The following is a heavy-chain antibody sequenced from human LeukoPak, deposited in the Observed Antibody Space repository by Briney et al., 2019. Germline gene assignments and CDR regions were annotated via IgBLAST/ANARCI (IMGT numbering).Heavy chain of an antibody. Sequence: PSETLSLTCTVSGYSISSGYYWGWIRQPPGKGLEWIGSIYHSGSTYYNPSLKSRVTISVDTSKNQFSLKLSFVTAADTAVYYCASDILTGNRIDYWGQGTLVTVSP. D-gene: IGHD3-9*01. CDR1: GYSISSGYY. V-gene: IGHV4-38-2*02. CDR3: ASDILTGNRIDY. J-gene: IGHJ4*02. CDR2: IYHSGST.